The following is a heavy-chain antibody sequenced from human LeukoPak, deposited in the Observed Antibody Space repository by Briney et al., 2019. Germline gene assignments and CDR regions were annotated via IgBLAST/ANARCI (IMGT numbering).Heavy chain of an antibody. V-gene: IGHV3-7*04. CDR3: ARGVATSWVDY. CDR2: INPDGGQR. J-gene: IGHJ4*02. Sequence: GGSLRLSCAASGFTFSDYYISWVRQAPEKGLDWVAHINPDGGQRFYVASVEGRFTISRDNAKNSLYLQMNSLRAEDTAVYYCARGVATSWVDYWGQGTLVTVSS. D-gene: IGHD5-12*01. CDR1: GFTFSDYY.